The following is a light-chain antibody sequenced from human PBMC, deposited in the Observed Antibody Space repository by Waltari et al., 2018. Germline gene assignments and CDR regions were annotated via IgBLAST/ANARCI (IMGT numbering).Light chain of an antibody. CDR3: QHCYNTPRT. CDR2: AAS. CDR1: QSIANS. Sequence: DIQMTQSPSSLSASVGDRVTITCRAGQSIANSLNWYQQKPGKAPKLLIYAASTLQSGVPSRFSGSGSGTDFTLTISSLQPEDFATYYCQHCYNTPRTFGQGTKVEIK. J-gene: IGKJ1*01. V-gene: IGKV1-39*01.